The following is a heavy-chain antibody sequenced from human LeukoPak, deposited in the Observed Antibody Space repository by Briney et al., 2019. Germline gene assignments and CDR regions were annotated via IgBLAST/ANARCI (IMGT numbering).Heavy chain of an antibody. CDR1: GGSISSYY. CDR3: ARMRQQPYYYYHYMDV. Sequence: SETLSLTCTVSGGSISSYYWSWIRQPPGKGLEWIGYIYYTGSTNYNPSLTSRVAISVDTSKNQFSLNLSSVTAADTAVYYCARMRQQPYYYYHYMDVWGKGTTVTVSS. CDR2: IYYTGST. J-gene: IGHJ6*03. D-gene: IGHD6-13*01. V-gene: IGHV4-59*01.